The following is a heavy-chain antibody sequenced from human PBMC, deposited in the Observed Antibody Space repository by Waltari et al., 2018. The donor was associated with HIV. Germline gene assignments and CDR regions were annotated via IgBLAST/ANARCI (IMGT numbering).Heavy chain of an antibody. CDR1: GASISSSSYY. CDR2: IYYSGTA. CDR3: ARLRFHSLYYFDS. J-gene: IGHJ4*02. V-gene: IGHV4-39*01. D-gene: IGHD3-16*01. Sequence: QLHLQESGPGLVKPSETLSLTCSVSGASISSSSYYWAWIRQPPGKGLEWIGAIYYSGTAYYNPSVKRRVSASLDASKNELSWKLTSVTATDTALYYCARLRFHSLYYFDSWGPGILVTVSS.